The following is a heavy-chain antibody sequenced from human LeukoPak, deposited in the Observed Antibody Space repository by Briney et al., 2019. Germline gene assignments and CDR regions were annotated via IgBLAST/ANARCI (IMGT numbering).Heavy chain of an antibody. J-gene: IGHJ4*02. CDR3: AREGNWNYNY. V-gene: IGHV3-48*01. CDR2: ISSSSSTI. CDR1: GFTFSSYS. Sequence: PGXSLRLSCAASGFTFSSYSMNWVRQAPGKGLEWVSYISSSSSTIYYADSVKGRFTISRDNAKNSLYLQMNSLRAEDTAVYYCAREGNWNYNYWGQGTLVTVSS. D-gene: IGHD1-7*01.